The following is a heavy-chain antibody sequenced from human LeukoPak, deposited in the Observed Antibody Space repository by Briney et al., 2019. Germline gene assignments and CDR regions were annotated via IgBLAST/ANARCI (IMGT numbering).Heavy chain of an antibody. V-gene: IGHV4-39*01. J-gene: IGHJ6*02. D-gene: IGHD1-1*01. CDR1: GGSISSSSYY. Sequence: SETLSLTCTVSGGSISSSSYYWGWIRQPPGKGLEWIGSIYYSGSTYYNPSLKCRVTISVDTSKNQFSLKLSSVTAADTAVYYCARRPVQARPYGMDVWGQGTTVTVSS. CDR2: IYYSGST. CDR3: ARRPVQARPYGMDV.